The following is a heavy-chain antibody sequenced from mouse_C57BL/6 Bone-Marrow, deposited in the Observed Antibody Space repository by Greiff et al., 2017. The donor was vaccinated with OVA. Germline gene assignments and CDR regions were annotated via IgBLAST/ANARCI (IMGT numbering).Heavy chain of an antibody. Sequence: QVQLQQSGAELARPGASVKLSCKASGYTFTSYGISWVKQRTGQGLEWIGEIYPRSGNTYYNEKFKGKATLTADKSSSTAYMELRSLTSEDSAVYFCARSSCYAMDYWGQGTSVTVSS. V-gene: IGHV1-81*01. CDR2: IYPRSGNT. CDR1: GYTFTSYG. CDR3: ARSSCYAMDY. J-gene: IGHJ4*01.